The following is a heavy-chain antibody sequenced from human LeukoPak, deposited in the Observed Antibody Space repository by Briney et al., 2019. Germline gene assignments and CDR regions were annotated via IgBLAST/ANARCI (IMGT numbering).Heavy chain of an antibody. Sequence: PSGTLSLTCAVYGGSFSGYYWSWIRQPPGKGLEWIGEINHSGSTNYNPSLKSRITISVDTSKNQFSLKLSSVTAADTAVYYCARRIVVVVTIDYWGQGTLVTVSS. V-gene: IGHV4-34*01. CDR2: INHSGST. CDR3: ARRIVVVVTIDY. CDR1: GGSFSGYY. D-gene: IGHD2-15*01. J-gene: IGHJ4*02.